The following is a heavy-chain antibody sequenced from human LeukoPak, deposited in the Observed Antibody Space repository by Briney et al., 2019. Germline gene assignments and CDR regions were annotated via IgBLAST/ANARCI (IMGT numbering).Heavy chain of an antibody. CDR1: GGSISSSSYY. CDR3: ARHDIWYGDYPAGWFDY. CDR2: IYYSGST. Sequence: PSETLSLTCTVSGGSISSSSYYWGWIRQPPGKGLEWIGSIYYSGSTYYNPSLKSRVTISVDTSKNQFSLKLSSVTAADTAVYYCARHDIWYGDYPAGWFDYWGQGTLVTVSS. D-gene: IGHD4-17*01. V-gene: IGHV4-39*07. J-gene: IGHJ4*02.